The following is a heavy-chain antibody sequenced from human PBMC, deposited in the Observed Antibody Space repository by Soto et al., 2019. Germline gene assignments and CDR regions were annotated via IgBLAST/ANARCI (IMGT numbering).Heavy chain of an antibody. Sequence: ETLSLTCTVSGGSISSYYWSWIRQPAGKGLEWIGRIYTSGSTNYNPSLKSRVTMSVDTSKNQFSLKLSSVTAADTAVYYCARQVGWDPEDYYYYYGMDVWGQGTTVTVSS. D-gene: IGHD1-26*01. CDR2: IYTSGST. CDR3: ARQVGWDPEDYYYYYGMDV. V-gene: IGHV4-4*07. J-gene: IGHJ6*02. CDR1: GGSISSYY.